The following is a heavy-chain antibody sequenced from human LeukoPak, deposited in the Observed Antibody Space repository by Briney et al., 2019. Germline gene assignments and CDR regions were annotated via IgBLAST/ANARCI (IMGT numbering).Heavy chain of an antibody. J-gene: IGHJ4*02. CDR3: ARDPKPNYYGSGSYDY. D-gene: IGHD3-10*01. CDR2: INPNSGGT. CDR1: GYTFTGYY. V-gene: IGHV1-2*02. Sequence: GASVKVSCKASGYTFTGYYMHWVRQAPGQGLEWMGWINPNSGGTNYAQKFQGRVTMTRDTSISTAYMELSRLRSDDTAVYYCARDPKPNYYGSGSYDYWGQGTLVTVSA.